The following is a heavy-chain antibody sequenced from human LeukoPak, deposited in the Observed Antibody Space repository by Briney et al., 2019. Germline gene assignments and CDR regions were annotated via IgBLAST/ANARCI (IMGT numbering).Heavy chain of an antibody. CDR1: GFSFSDYY. D-gene: IGHD5-24*01. CDR2: ISSSSSYI. Sequence: PGGSLRLSCAASGFSFSDYYMHWVRQAPGKGLEWVSAISSSSSYIYYADSVKGRFIITRDNAENSVYLQMHGLRAEDTAVYFCARGEHKDTITGLDSWGQGTLVTVSS. J-gene: IGHJ4*02. CDR3: ARGEHKDTITGLDS. V-gene: IGHV3-21*01.